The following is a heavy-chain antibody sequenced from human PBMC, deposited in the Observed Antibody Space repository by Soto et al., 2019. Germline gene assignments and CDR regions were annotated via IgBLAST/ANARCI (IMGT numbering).Heavy chain of an antibody. V-gene: IGHV1-69*12. CDR1: GGTFSSYA. Sequence: QVQLVQSGAEVKKPGSSVKVSCKASGGTFSSYAISWVRQAPGQGLEWMGGIIPIFGTANYAQKFQGRVTITADESTSTDYMELSSLRSEDTAVYYCARRYYYDFLYGMDVWGQGTTVTVSS. J-gene: IGHJ6*02. CDR3: ARRYYYDFLYGMDV. CDR2: IIPIFGTA. D-gene: IGHD3-22*01.